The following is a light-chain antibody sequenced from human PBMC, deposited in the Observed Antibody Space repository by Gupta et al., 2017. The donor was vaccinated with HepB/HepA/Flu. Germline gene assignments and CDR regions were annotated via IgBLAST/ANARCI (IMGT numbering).Light chain of an antibody. CDR3: HQYDSYPFT. Sequence: DIQMTQSPSSLSASVGDRVTITCRASQGINNFLAWFQQKPGKPPKSLIYAESTLQSGVPSRFSGSGSGTDFTLTISSLQPEDFATYYCHQYDSYPFTFGRGTKVDVK. CDR1: QGINNF. CDR2: AES. J-gene: IGKJ3*01. V-gene: IGKV1-16*01.